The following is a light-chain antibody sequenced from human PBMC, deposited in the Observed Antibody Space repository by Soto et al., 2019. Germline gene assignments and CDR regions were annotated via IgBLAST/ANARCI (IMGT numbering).Light chain of an antibody. Sequence: EIVMTQSPATLSVSPGEEVTLSCRASESISSHLAWYQQRPGRSPRLLIHEASTRATGISARFSGSGSRTEFTLTISSLQSEDCAVYYCQQYKYLWRFGQGTRVELK. V-gene: IGKV3-15*01. CDR3: QQYKYLWR. J-gene: IGKJ1*01. CDR2: EAS. CDR1: ESISSH.